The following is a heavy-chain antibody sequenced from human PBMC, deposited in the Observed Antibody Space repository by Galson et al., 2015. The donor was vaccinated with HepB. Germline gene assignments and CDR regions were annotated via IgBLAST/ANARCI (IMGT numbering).Heavy chain of an antibody. Sequence: SLRLSCAASGFTFRSYAMNWVRQAPGKGLEWVAVISYDGSNKNYADSVKGRFTISRDNSKNTLYLQMNSLRAEDTAVYYCARDPDWGPRDAFDIWGQGTMVTVSS. CDR2: ISYDGSNK. D-gene: IGHD3/OR15-3a*01. CDR1: GFTFRSYA. V-gene: IGHV3-30*04. CDR3: ARDPDWGPRDAFDI. J-gene: IGHJ3*02.